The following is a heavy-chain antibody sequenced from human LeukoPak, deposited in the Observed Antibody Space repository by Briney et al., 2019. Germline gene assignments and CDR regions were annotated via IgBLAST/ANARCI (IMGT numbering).Heavy chain of an antibody. CDR1: GFTFSSYE. CDR2: IYSDGST. V-gene: IGHV3-66*01. Sequence: GGSLRLSCAASGFTFSSYEMNWVRQAPGKGLEWVSIIYSDGSTYYADSVKGRFTISRDNSKNTLYFQMNSLRAEDTAVYYCAKDGRYCSGGRCYSDYGGFDFWGQGTLVTVSS. J-gene: IGHJ4*02. D-gene: IGHD2-15*01. CDR3: AKDGRYCSGGRCYSDYGGFDF.